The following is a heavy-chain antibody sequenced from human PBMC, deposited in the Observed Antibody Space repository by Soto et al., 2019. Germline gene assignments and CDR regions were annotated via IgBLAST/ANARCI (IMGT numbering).Heavy chain of an antibody. CDR3: ARSLIVGATAXDY. CDR2: IYDNGRT. Sequence: GGSLRLSCAASGFTVSTKYMSWVRQAPGKGLEWVSVIYDNGRTYYADSVKGRFTISRDNSKNTVSLQMNGLRAEDTALNYCARSLIVGATAXDYLGQGP. J-gene: IGHJ4*02. CDR1: GFTVSTKY. D-gene: IGHD1-26*01. V-gene: IGHV3-66*01.